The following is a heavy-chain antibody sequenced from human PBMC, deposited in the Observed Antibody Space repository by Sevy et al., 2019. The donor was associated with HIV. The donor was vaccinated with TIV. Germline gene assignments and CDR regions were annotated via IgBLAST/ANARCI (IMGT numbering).Heavy chain of an antibody. D-gene: IGHD1-26*01. J-gene: IGHJ4*02. Sequence: GGSLRLSCAASGFSFISYGMHWVRQAPGKGLEWVAVVSYDGSNKKYADSVKGRFTISRDNSKNTLYLQMNSLRAEDTAVYYCAKDMYTGGDLEYCFDSWGQGTLVTVSS. CDR1: GFSFISYG. CDR2: VSYDGSNK. CDR3: AKDMYTGGDLEYCFDS. V-gene: IGHV3-30*18.